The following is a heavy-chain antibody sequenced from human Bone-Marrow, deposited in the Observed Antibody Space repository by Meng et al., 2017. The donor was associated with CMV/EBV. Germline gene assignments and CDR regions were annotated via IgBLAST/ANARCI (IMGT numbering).Heavy chain of an antibody. J-gene: IGHJ4*01. V-gene: IGHV4-30-4*08. CDR1: GGSISSGDYY. D-gene: IGHD2-2*01. Sequence: SETLSLTCTVSGGSISSGDYYWSWIRQPPGKGLEWIGYINHSGTTYYNPSLRSRVTISLDTSKNQFSLKLSSVTAADTAVYYCASGLAGYCSSTSCSYYFDDWGQGTRVTVYS. CDR3: ASGLAGYCSSTSCSYYFDD. CDR2: INHSGTT.